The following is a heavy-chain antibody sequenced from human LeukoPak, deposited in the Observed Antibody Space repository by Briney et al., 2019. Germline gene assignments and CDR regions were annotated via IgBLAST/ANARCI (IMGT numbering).Heavy chain of an antibody. CDR3: ARDLPSGGAFDI. J-gene: IGHJ3*02. CDR2: VIPIFGTA. Sequence: KISCKGSGYSFTSYWISWVRQAPGQGLEWMGGVIPIFGTANYAQKFQGRVTITADESTSTAYMELSSLRSEDTAVYYCARDLPSGGAFDIWGQGTMVTVSS. CDR1: GYSFTSYW. V-gene: IGHV1-69*01. D-gene: IGHD3-16*01.